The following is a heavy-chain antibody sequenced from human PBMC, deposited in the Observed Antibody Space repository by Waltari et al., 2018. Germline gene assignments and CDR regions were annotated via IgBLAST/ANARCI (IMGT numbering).Heavy chain of an antibody. Sequence: QVLLVQSGAEVKKPGAAVKVSCKASGYIFTNYYLHWVRQAPGQGPECMGWVNPDTGNANYAHNFRGRVTMTWDTSINTAFLDLSGLKSDDTAVYYCARDRTTMSARPGDYWGQGTLVTVSS. D-gene: IGHD6-6*01. V-gene: IGHV1-2*02. CDR3: ARDRTTMSARPGDY. CDR2: VNPDTGNA. J-gene: IGHJ4*02. CDR1: GYIFTNYY.